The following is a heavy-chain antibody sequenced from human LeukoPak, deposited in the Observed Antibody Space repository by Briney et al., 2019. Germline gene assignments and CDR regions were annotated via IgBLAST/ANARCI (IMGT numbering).Heavy chain of an antibody. D-gene: IGHD4-17*01. CDR1: GFTFSSYA. V-gene: IGHV3-30-3*01. CDR3: ARGGFVMTTADFDY. CDR2: ISYDGSNK. Sequence: GRSLRLSCAASGFTFSSYAMHWVRQAPGKGLEWVAVISYDGSNKYYADSVKGRFTISRDNSKNTLYLQMNSLRAEDTAVYYCARGGFVMTTADFDYWGRGTLVTVSS. J-gene: IGHJ4*02.